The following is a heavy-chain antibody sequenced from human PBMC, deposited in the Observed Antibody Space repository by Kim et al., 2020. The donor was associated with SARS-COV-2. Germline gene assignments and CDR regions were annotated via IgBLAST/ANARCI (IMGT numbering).Heavy chain of an antibody. CDR1: GLTFSSYA. J-gene: IGHJ4*02. V-gene: IGHV3-30-3*01. Sequence: GGSLRLSCAASGLTFSSYAMHWVRQAPGKGLEWVALISYDGSNKYYADSVKGRFTISRDNSENTLYLQMNSLRAEDTAVYFCARPKFGELLSYCDYWGQGTLGTVSS. D-gene: IGHD3-10*01. CDR3: ARPKFGELLSYCDY. CDR2: ISYDGSNK.